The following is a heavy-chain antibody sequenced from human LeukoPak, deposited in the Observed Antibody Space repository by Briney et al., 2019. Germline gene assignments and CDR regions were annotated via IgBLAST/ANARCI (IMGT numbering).Heavy chain of an antibody. Sequence: SETLSLTCTVSGGSISSSSYYWGWIRQPPGKGLEWFGSIYYSGSTYYNPSLKSRLTISVDTSKNPLSLKLSSVAAADTAVYYCARLLGSGWQQRYNWFDPWGQGTLVTVSS. CDR3: ARLLGSGWQQRYNWFDP. V-gene: IGHV4-39*01. J-gene: IGHJ5*02. D-gene: IGHD6-19*01. CDR1: GGSISSSSYY. CDR2: IYYSGST.